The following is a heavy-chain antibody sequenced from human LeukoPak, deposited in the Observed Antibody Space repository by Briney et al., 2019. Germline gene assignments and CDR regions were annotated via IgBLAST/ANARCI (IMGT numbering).Heavy chain of an antibody. D-gene: IGHD3-16*01. J-gene: IGHJ5*02. CDR2: INPNSGGT. CDR1: GYTFTTYG. V-gene: IGHV1-2*02. CDR3: ARGGRNFGWFDP. Sequence: ASVKVSCKASGYTFTTYGISWVRQAPGQGLEWMGWINPNSGGTNYAQKFQGRVTMTRDTSISTAYMELSRLRSDDTAVYYCARGGRNFGWFDPWGQGTLVTVSS.